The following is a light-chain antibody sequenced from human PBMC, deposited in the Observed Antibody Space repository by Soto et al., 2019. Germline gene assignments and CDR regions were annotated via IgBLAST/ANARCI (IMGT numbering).Light chain of an antibody. CDR3: HHRSNWPGT. V-gene: IGKV3-11*01. Sequence: EVVLTQSPGTLSLSPGERATLSCRASQSVFIYLAWYQQKPGQAPRLLIYDVSDRATGIPARFSATGSGTDFTLTISSLEPEDSAVYYCHHRSNWPGTFGQGTKVEIK. CDR2: DVS. CDR1: QSVFIY. J-gene: IGKJ1*01.